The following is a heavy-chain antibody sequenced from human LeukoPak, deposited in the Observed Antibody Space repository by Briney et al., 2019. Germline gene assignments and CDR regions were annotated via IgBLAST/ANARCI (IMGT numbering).Heavy chain of an antibody. D-gene: IGHD3/OR15-3a*01. J-gene: IGHJ4*02. CDR3: AWKAVWTTLDY. Sequence: PSETLSLTCAVYGGSFSGYYCSWIRQPPGKGLEWIGEINHSGSTNYNPSLKSRVTISVDTSKNQFSLKLSSVTAADTAVYYCAWKAVWTTLDYWGQGTLVTVSS. CDR1: GGSFSGYY. CDR2: INHSGST. V-gene: IGHV4-34*01.